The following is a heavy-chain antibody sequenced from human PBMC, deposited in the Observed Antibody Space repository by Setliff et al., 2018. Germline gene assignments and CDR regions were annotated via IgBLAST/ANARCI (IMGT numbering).Heavy chain of an antibody. CDR3: ARDTRVRDSSSVPSDTFDI. CDR2: INYSGNS. CDR1: GGSISTYY. J-gene: IGHJ3*02. D-gene: IGHD2-15*01. V-gene: IGHV4-59*01. Sequence: KPSETLSLPCSVSGGSISTYYWSWIRQPPGKGLEWIGNINYSGNSNYIPSLKSQVTISVDTPKNQFSLKLSSVTAADTAVYYCARDTRVRDSSSVPSDTFDIWGRGTMVTVSS.